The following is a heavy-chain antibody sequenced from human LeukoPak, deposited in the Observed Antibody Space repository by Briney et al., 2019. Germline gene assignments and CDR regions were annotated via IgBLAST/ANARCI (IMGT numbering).Heavy chain of an antibody. CDR2: ISTHNGYT. Sequence: GASVKVSCKASGYTFISYGISWVRQAPGQGLEWMGWISTHNGYTKYAQKFQGRVTMTTDTSMSTAYMELRSLRSDDTAVYYCARRRAVAGVNWSDPWGQGTLVTVSS. D-gene: IGHD6-19*01. CDR1: GYTFISYG. CDR3: ARRRAVAGVNWSDP. V-gene: IGHV1-18*01. J-gene: IGHJ5*02.